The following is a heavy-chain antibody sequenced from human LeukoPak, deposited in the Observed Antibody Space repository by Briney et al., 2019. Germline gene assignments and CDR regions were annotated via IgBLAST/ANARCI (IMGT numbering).Heavy chain of an antibody. CDR1: GFTFDDYA. V-gene: IGHV3-9*01. D-gene: IGHD2-21*02. Sequence: GRSLRLSCAASGFTFDDYAMHWVRQAPGKGLEWVSGISWNSGSIGYADSVKGRFTISRDNAKNSLYLQMNGLRAEDTALYYCAKECGDRYSGDAFDIWGQGTMVTVSS. CDR3: AKECGDRYSGDAFDI. CDR2: ISWNSGSI. J-gene: IGHJ3*02.